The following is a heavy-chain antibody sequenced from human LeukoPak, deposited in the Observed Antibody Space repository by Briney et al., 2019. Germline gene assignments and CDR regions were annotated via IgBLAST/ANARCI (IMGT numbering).Heavy chain of an antibody. D-gene: IGHD6-19*01. CDR3: ARGHWLAPFDY. V-gene: IGHV3-30-3*01. Sequence: GRSLRLSCAASGFTFSSYAMHWVRQAPGMGLEWVAVISYDGSNKYYADSVKGRFTISRDNSKNTLYLQMNSLRADDTAVYYCARGHWLAPFDYWGQGTLVTVSS. CDR2: ISYDGSNK. J-gene: IGHJ4*02. CDR1: GFTFSSYA.